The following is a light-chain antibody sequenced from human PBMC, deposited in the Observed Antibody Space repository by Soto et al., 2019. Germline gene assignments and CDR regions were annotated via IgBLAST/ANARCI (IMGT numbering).Light chain of an antibody. J-gene: IGKJ1*01. CDR3: QQYNTYSKT. V-gene: IGKV1-5*01. CDR2: DAS. CDR1: QSISSW. Sequence: DIQMTQSPSTLSASVGDRVTITFRASQSISSWLAWYQQTPGKATKLLIYDASSLESGVPSSFSGSGSGTEFTLTISSLQTDDFATYYCQQYNTYSKTFGRGTKVDIK.